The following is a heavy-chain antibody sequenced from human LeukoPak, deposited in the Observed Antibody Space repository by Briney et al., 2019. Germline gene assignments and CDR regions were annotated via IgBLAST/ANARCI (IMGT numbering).Heavy chain of an antibody. J-gene: IGHJ4*02. CDR1: GFTFSSYA. D-gene: IGHD3-22*01. V-gene: IGHV3-23*01. Sequence: GGSLRLSCAASGFTFSSYAMSWVRQAPGPGLEWVSGISGSGDNTYYADSVKGRFTIARYNSKNTLYVQVNSLGTEDTAAYYCAKGSYYDSSGSFYFDYWGQGTLVTVSS. CDR2: ISGSGDNT. CDR3: AKGSYYDSSGSFYFDY.